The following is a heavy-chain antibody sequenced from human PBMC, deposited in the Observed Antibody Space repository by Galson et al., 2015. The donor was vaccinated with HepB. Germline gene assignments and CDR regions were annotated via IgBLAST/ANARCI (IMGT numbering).Heavy chain of an antibody. CDR3: ARGKDDILTGYRIRAQRFDP. Sequence: SLRLSCAASGFTFSSYGMHWVRQAPGKGLEWVAVIWYDGSNKYYADSVKGRFTISRDNSKNTLYLQMNSLRAEDTAVYYCARGKDDILTGYRIRAQRFDPWGQGTLVTVSS. J-gene: IGHJ5*02. D-gene: IGHD3-9*01. CDR2: IWYDGSNK. CDR1: GFTFSSYG. V-gene: IGHV3-33*01.